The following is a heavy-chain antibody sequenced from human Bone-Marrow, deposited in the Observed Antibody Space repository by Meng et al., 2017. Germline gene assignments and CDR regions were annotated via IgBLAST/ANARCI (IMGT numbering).Heavy chain of an antibody. J-gene: IGHJ4*02. V-gene: IGHV3-33*01. CDR1: GFTFSSYG. D-gene: IGHD5-12*01. CDR2: IWYDGSNK. CDR3: AGDGISSGYDFSPLFDY. Sequence: GESLKISCAASGFTFSSYGMHWVRQAPGKGLEWVAVIWYDGSNKYYADSVKGRFTISRDNSKNTLYLQMNSLRAEDTAVYYCAGDGISSGYDFSPLFDYGGKGKRVTVSS.